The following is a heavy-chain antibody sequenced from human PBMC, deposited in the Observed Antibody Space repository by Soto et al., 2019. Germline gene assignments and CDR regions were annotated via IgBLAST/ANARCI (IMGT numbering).Heavy chain of an antibody. J-gene: IGHJ4*02. V-gene: IGHV1-18*01. CDR3: SRDPGDGSGRLDY. D-gene: IGHD6-19*01. CDR1: GYTFTRHP. CDR2: IGPSTGYT. Sequence: QVQLVQSGAEVKKPGASVKVSCKGTGYTFTRHPIRWVRQAPGQGLEWMGWIGPSTGYTDYAPKFQGRITMTTDTSTTTVYMELRNLTSDDAAMYYCSRDPGDGSGRLDYWGQGTLVTVSS.